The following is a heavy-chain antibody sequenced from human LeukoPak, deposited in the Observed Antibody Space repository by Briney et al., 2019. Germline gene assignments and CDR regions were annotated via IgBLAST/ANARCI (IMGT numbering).Heavy chain of an antibody. Sequence: GGSLRLSCAASGFTFSNYWMSWVRQAPGKGLEWVASINQDGSEKCYVDSVKGRFTISRDNAKNSLYLQMNSLRAEDTAVYYCAELGITMIGGVWGKGTTVTISS. CDR3: AELGITMIGGV. V-gene: IGHV3-7*01. J-gene: IGHJ6*04. CDR2: INQDGSEK. CDR1: GFTFSNYW. D-gene: IGHD3-10*02.